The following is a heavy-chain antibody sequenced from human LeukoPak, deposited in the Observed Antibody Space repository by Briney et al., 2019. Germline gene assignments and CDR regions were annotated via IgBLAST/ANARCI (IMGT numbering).Heavy chain of an antibody. V-gene: IGHV3-7*01. CDR1: GFIFGGYW. Sequence: GGSLRLSCAASGFIFGGYWMSWVRQAPGRELEWVANINPDGSMKYYVDSIKGRFTISRDNAKNSLYLQMNSLRAEDTAMYYCASGFLQWLYWGQGTLVTVSS. J-gene: IGHJ4*02. CDR3: ASGFLQWLY. D-gene: IGHD3-3*01. CDR2: INPDGSMK.